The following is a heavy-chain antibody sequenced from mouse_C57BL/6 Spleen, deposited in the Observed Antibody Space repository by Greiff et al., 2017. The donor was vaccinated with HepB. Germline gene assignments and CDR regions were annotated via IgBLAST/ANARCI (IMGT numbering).Heavy chain of an antibody. V-gene: IGHV1-26*01. CDR3: AGWRFAY. Sequence: EVKLQQSGPELVKPGASVKISCKASGYTFTDYYMNWVKQSHGKSIEWIGDINPNNGGTSYNQKFKGKATLTVDKSSSTAYMELRSLTSEDSAVYYCAGWRFAYWGQGTLVTVSA. J-gene: IGHJ3*01. D-gene: IGHD2-3*01. CDR1: GYTFTDYY. CDR2: INPNNGGT.